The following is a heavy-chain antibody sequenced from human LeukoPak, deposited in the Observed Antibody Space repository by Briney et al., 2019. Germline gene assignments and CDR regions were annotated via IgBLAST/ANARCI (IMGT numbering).Heavy chain of an antibody. CDR1: GGSISSSSYY. CDR3: ANQRRGYYDSSGYYFFKYFDY. D-gene: IGHD3-22*01. Sequence: PSETLSLTCTVSGGSISSSSYYWGWLRQPPGKGLEWIGSIYYSGSTYYNPSLKSRVTISVDTSKNQFSLKLSSVTAADTAVYYCANQRRGYYDSSGYYFFKYFDYWGQGTLVTVSS. J-gene: IGHJ4*02. CDR2: IYYSGST. V-gene: IGHV4-39*01.